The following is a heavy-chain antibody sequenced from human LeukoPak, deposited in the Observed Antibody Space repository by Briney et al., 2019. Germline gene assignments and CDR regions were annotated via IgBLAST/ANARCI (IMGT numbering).Heavy chain of an antibody. J-gene: IGHJ4*02. D-gene: IGHD3-10*01. CDR3: AKGASGGYYNPFDY. V-gene: IGHV3-9*01. CDR2: ISWNRGSI. Sequence: GGSLRLSCAASGFTFDNNAMHWVRQAPGKGLEWVSGISWNRGSIDYADSVKGRFTISRDNAKKSLYLQMNSLRAEDTALYYCAKGASGGYYNPFDYWGQGTLVTVSS. CDR1: GFTFDNNA.